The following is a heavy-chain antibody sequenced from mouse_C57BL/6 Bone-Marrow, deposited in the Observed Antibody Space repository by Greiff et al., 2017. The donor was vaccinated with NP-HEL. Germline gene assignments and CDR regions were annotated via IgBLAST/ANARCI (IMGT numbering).Heavy chain of an antibody. J-gene: IGHJ3*01. Sequence: QQPGRGLEWIGRIDPNSGGTKYNEKFKSKATLTVDKPSSTAYMQLSSLTSEDSAVYYCAREPGQLSPWGQGTLVTVSA. CDR2: IDPNSGGT. CDR3: AREPGQLSP. D-gene: IGHD3-2*02. V-gene: IGHV1-72*01.